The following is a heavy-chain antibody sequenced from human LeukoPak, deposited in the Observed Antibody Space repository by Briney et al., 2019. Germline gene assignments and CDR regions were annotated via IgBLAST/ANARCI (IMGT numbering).Heavy chain of an antibody. CDR1: GGSISSYY. J-gene: IGHJ4*02. Sequence: SETLFLTCTVSGGSISSYYWSWIRQPPGKGLEWIGYIYYSGSTNYNPSLKSRVTISVDTSKNQFSLKLSSVTAADTAVYYCAGTYYYDSSGYLHPTIFDYWGQGTLVTVSS. V-gene: IGHV4-59*08. D-gene: IGHD3-22*01. CDR2: IYYSGST. CDR3: AGTYYYDSSGYLHPTIFDY.